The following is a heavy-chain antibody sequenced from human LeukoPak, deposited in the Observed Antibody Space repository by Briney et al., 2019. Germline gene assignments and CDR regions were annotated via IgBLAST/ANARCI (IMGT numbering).Heavy chain of an antibody. Sequence: GGSLSLTSAASGFNFSINDMHWLRQAPGKGLEWVTFVRYDQSATVYADSVQGRFAISRDNSKNTVYLQMNSLRVEDTALYFCVKDQEVSPGSRSSLRLLEYWGQGTLVIVSS. CDR2: VRYDQSAT. CDR1: GFNFSIND. V-gene: IGHV3-30*02. D-gene: IGHD3-3*01. CDR3: VKDQEVSPGSRSSLRLLEY. J-gene: IGHJ4*02.